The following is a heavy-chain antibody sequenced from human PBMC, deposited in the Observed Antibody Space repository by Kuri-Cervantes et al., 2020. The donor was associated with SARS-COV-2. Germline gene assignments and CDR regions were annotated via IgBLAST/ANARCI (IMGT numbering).Heavy chain of an antibody. D-gene: IGHD2-21*01. Sequence: SVKVSCKASGYTFTGHYMHWVRQAPGQGLECMGWINPNSDGTNYLQIFPGRVTMTRDTSTSTVYMELSSLTSEDTAIYDCYCAPKEGFDSWGQGTLVTVSS. CDR2: INPNSDGT. J-gene: IGHJ4*02. CDR3: YCAPKEGFDS. V-gene: IGHV1-2*02. CDR1: GYTFTGHY.